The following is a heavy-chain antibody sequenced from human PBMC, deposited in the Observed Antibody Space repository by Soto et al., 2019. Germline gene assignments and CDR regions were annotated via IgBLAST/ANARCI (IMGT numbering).Heavy chain of an antibody. CDR2: INHSGNT. Sequence: PSETLSLTCAVYAASLSDNYCNWLRQPPGKGLEWIGEINHSGNTNYNPSLRSRVTISLDTSKNQLSLNLRSVSAADTAVYYCARGRAEFGDWGLGTRVTGPS. V-gene: IGHV4-34*01. CDR1: AASLSDNY. D-gene: IGHD3-10*01. CDR3: ARGRAEFGD. J-gene: IGHJ4*02.